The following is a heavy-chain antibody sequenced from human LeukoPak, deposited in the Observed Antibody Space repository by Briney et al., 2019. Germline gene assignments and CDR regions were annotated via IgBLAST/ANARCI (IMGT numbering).Heavy chain of an antibody. V-gene: IGHV4-59*01. CDR2: IYYSGST. Sequence: PSETLSLTCTVSGGSISSYYWSWIRQPPGKGLEWIGYIYYSGSTNYNPSLKSRVTISVDTSKNQFSLKLSSVTAADTAVYYCARDSDSCGYDHYYMDVWGKGTTVTVSS. D-gene: IGHD3-22*01. CDR1: GGSISSYY. J-gene: IGHJ6*03. CDR3: ARDSDSCGYDHYYMDV.